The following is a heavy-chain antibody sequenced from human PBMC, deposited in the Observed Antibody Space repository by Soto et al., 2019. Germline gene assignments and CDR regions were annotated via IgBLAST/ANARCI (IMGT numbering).Heavy chain of an antibody. J-gene: IGHJ5*02. Sequence: ASVKVSCKASGYTFTNFYMHWVRQAPGQGLEWLGIINPRGGSTTYAQKFQGRVTLTRDTSTTTVHMELSSLSSEDTAVDYCTRTSIATRGGAFDPWGRGNMVAVSS. CDR1: GYTFTNFY. V-gene: IGHV1-46*01. CDR2: INPRGGST. D-gene: IGHD6-6*01. CDR3: TRTSIATRGGAFDP.